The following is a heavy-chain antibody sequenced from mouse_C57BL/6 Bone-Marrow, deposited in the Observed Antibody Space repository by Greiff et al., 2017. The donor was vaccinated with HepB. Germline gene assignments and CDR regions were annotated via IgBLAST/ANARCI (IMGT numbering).Heavy chain of an antibody. CDR3: ARGHSNYCWFAY. J-gene: IGHJ3*01. Sequence: EVQLQQSGPELVKPGASVKISCKASGYTFTDYYMNWVKQSHGKSLEWIGDINPNNGGTSYNQKFKGKATLTVDKSSSTAYMELRSLTSEDSAVYYCARGHSNYCWFAYWGQGTLVTVSA. D-gene: IGHD2-5*01. V-gene: IGHV1-26*01. CDR1: GYTFTDYY. CDR2: INPNNGGT.